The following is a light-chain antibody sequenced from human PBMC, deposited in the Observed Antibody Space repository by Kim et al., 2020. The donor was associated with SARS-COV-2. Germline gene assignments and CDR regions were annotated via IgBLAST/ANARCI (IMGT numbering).Light chain of an antibody. V-gene: IGLV4-69*01. CDR1: SGHSSYA. CDR2: VNIDGSH. J-gene: IGLJ3*02. Sequence: QLVVTQSPSASASLGASVKLTCTLSSGHSSYAIAWHQQQPGKGPRFLMKVNIDGSHTKGDGIPDRFSGSRSGAERYLTISSLQSEDEADYYCQTWGPGIRVFGGGTK. CDR3: QTWGPGIRV.